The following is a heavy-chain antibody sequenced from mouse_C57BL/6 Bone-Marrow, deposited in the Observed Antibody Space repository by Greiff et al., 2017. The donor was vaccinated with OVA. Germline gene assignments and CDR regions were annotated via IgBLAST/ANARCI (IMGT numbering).Heavy chain of an antibody. J-gene: IGHJ2*01. CDR2: IDPEDGET. CDR1: GFNIKDYY. V-gene: IGHV14-2*01. D-gene: IGHD5-1-1*01. CDR3: ARGVYRNDY. Sequence: VQLKQSGAELVKPGASVKLSCTASGFNIKDYYMHWVKQRTEQGLEWIGRIDPEDGETKYAPKFQGKATITADTSSNTANLQLSSLTSEDTAVYYCARGVYRNDYWGQGTTLTVSS.